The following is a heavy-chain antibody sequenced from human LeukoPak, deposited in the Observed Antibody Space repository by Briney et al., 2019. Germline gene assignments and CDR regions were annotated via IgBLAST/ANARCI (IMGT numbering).Heavy chain of an antibody. Sequence: GRSLRLSCAASGFTFSSYAMHWVRQAPGKGLEWVAVISYDGSNKYYADSVKGRFTISRDNSKNTLYLQMNSLRAEDTAVYYCARENTYYYDSSGYPDAFDIWGQGTMVTVSS. CDR1: GFTFSSYA. CDR3: ARENTYYYDSSGYPDAFDI. CDR2: ISYDGSNK. D-gene: IGHD3-22*01. V-gene: IGHV3-30-3*01. J-gene: IGHJ3*02.